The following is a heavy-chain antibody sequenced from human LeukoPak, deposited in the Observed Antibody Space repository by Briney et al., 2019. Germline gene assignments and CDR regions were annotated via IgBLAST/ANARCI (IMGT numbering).Heavy chain of an antibody. CDR2: VKSKSDGGTA. Sequence: GGSLRLSCAASGFTLSSYVMSWVRQAPGKGLEWVGRVKSKSDGGTAEYAAPVKGRFTISRDDPKSTLYVEMSSLKIEDTALYYCTPGGKDYVHWGQGTLVTVSS. V-gene: IGHV3-15*01. J-gene: IGHJ4*02. CDR1: GFTLSSYV. CDR3: TPGGKDYVH. D-gene: IGHD4-17*01.